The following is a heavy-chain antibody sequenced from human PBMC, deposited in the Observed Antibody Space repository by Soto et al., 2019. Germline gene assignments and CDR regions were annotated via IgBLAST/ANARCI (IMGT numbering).Heavy chain of an antibody. J-gene: IGHJ3*02. Sequence: PGGSLRLSCAASGFTFSSYGMHWVRQAPGKGLEWVAVISYDGSNKYYAESVKGRFTISRDNSKKTLYLQMNSLRAEDTVVYYCAKEFGGDYGGNPGAFDIWGQGTMVTVSS. CDR3: AKEFGGDYGGNPGAFDI. CDR1: GFTFSSYG. D-gene: IGHD3-16*01. CDR2: ISYDGSNK. V-gene: IGHV3-30*18.